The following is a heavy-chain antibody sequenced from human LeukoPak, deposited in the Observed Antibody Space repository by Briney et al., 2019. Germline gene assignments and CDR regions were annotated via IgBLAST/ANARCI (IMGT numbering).Heavy chain of an antibody. J-gene: IGHJ4*02. CDR3: ARRAGAYSHPYDY. D-gene: IGHD4/OR15-4a*01. V-gene: IGHV1-2*06. CDR2: INPYSGDT. CDR1: GYSFTGYY. Sequence: ASVKVSCKASGYSFTGYYMHWVRQAPGQGLEWMGRINPYSGDTDYAQKFQDRVTMTRDTSISTAYMELSRLRSDDTAMYYCARRAGAYSHPYDYWGQGTLVTVSS.